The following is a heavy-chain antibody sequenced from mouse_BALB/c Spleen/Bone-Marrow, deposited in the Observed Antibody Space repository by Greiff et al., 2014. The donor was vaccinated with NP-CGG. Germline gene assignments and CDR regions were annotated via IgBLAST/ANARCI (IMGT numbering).Heavy chain of an antibody. D-gene: IGHD5-1*01. J-gene: IGHJ2*01. CDR3: ARDYSGYFDF. V-gene: IGHV7-3*02. CDR1: GFTFTDYF. CDR2: IRNKANGYTT. Sequence: EVQLVESGGGLVQPGGSLRLSCTTSGFTFTDYFMTWVRQPPGKALEWLGFIRNKANGYTTEYNPFVKGRFTISRDTSQGILYLQMNTLRAEDSAIYFCARDYSGYFDFWGQGTTLTVSS.